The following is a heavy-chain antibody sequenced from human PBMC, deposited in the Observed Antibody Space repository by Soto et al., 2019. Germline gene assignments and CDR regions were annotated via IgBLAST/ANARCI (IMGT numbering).Heavy chain of an antibody. J-gene: IGHJ6*03. D-gene: IGHD2-2*01. CDR1: GGSFSGYY. CDR2: INHSGSN. Sequence: QVQLKQWGAGLLKPSGTLSLTCAVYGGSFSGYYWRWIRQPPGKGLEWIGEINHSGSNNYNPSLKSRVTTSVAASKNQFSLKLRSVTAADTAVYYCAGSRTWYQLRITSYYYYYMDVWGKATTVTVSS. CDR3: AGSRTWYQLRITSYYYYYMDV. V-gene: IGHV4-34*01.